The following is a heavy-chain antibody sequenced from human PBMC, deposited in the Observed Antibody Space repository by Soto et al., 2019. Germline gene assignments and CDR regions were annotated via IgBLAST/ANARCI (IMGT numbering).Heavy chain of an antibody. CDR3: AKGEAVAGTEFDY. Sequence: PGGSLRLSCTASGFTFSSFGMNWVRQAPGKGLEWVSTISGGGDSTYYADSVKGRFTISRDNSKNTLYLQMNSLRGEDTAVYYCAKGEAVAGTEFDYWGQGTLVTVSS. CDR1: GFTFSSFG. V-gene: IGHV3-23*01. D-gene: IGHD6-13*01. J-gene: IGHJ4*02. CDR2: ISGGGDST.